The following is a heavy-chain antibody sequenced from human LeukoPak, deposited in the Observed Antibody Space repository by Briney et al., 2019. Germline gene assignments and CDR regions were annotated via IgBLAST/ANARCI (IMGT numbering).Heavy chain of an antibody. J-gene: IGHJ4*02. CDR1: GFSFSDAW. V-gene: IGHV3-21*01. CDR2: FGTRSTSI. D-gene: IGHD3-22*01. CDR3: AREVSEGFDF. Sequence: GGSLRLSCAASGFSFSDAWMNWIRQAPGKGLEWVSSFGTRSTSIYHAGSVKGRFAISRDNAKNSLYLQMNSLRAEDTALYYCAREVSEGFDFWGQGTLVTVSS.